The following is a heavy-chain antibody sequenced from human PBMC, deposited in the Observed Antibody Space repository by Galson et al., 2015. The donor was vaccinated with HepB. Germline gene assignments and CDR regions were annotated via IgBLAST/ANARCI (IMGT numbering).Heavy chain of an antibody. Sequence: SLRLSCAASGFTFDDYGMSWVRQAPGKGLEWVSGINWNGGSTGYADSVKGRFTISRDNAKNSLYLQMNSLRAEYTALYYCARVGVDSSGYPLNYFDYWGQGTLVTVFS. J-gene: IGHJ4*02. V-gene: IGHV3-20*04. CDR3: ARVGVDSSGYPLNYFDY. CDR2: INWNGGST. CDR1: GFTFDDYG. D-gene: IGHD3-22*01.